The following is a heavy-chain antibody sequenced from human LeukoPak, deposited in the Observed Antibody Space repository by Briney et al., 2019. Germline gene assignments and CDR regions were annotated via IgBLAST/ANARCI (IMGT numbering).Heavy chain of an antibody. CDR1: GFTFSNKS. J-gene: IGHJ6*04. D-gene: IGHD3-10*02. V-gene: IGHV3-48*01. CDR2: ISPSSSTI. Sequence: GGSLRLSCAASGFTFSNKSMNWVRQAPGKGLEWVSYISPSSSTIYYADSVKGRFTISRDNAKNSLSLQMNSLRAEDTAVYYCAELGITMIGGVWGKGTTVTISS. CDR3: AELGITMIGGV.